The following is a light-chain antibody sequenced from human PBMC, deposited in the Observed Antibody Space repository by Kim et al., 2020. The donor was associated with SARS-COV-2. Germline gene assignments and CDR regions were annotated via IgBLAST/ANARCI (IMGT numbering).Light chain of an antibody. Sequence: GDRVTITCQASREISTYLNCYQQKPGKAPKLLIFDASNLESGVSPRFSGSGSATDFSLTISSLQPEDIATYYCQQYDILPLTFGGGTKV. V-gene: IGKV1-33*01. CDR3: QQYDILPLT. J-gene: IGKJ4*01. CDR2: DAS. CDR1: REISTY.